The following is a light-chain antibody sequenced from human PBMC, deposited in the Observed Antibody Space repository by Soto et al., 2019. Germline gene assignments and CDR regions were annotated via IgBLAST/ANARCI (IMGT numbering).Light chain of an antibody. V-gene: IGKV4-1*01. CDR1: QSVLYTYNNKNC. Sequence: IVMTQSPDSLAVSLGERATINCKSSQSVLYTYNNKNCLAWYQQKPGQPPKLLIYWASTRESGVPDRFSGSGSGTDFTLTISSLQAEDVAVYYCQQYYSTFLTFGGGTKVEIK. CDR3: QQYYSTFLT. CDR2: WAS. J-gene: IGKJ4*01.